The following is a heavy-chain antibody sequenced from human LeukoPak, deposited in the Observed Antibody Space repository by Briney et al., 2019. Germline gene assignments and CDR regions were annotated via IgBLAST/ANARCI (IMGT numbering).Heavy chain of an antibody. D-gene: IGHD6-25*01. V-gene: IGHV3-30*18. CDR2: ISYDGSNK. CDR3: AKDHSGFDGMDV. CDR1: GFTFSDYG. J-gene: IGHJ6*02. Sequence: PGGSLRLSCAASGFTFSDYGVHWVRQAPGKGLEWVAVISYDGSNKYYADSVKGRFTISRDNSKNTLYLQMNSLRAEDTAVYYCAKDHSGFDGMDVWGQGTTVTVSS.